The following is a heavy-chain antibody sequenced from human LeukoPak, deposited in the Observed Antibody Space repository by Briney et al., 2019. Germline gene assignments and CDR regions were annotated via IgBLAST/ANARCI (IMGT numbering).Heavy chain of an antibody. CDR1: GFSFRSYG. Sequence: GGSLRLSCAASGFSFRSYGMHWVRQAPGKGLEWVAYIQYDGSNQQYADSVKGRFSISRDNSKNMLYLQMTSLRAEDTAIYYCAKSASRGLYYFDYWGQGTVVTVSS. CDR2: IQYDGSNQ. CDR3: AKSASRGLYYFDY. V-gene: IGHV3-30*02. D-gene: IGHD6-19*01. J-gene: IGHJ4*02.